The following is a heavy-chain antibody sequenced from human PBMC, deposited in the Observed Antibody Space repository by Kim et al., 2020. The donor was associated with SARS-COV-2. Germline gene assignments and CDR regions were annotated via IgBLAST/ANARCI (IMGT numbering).Heavy chain of an antibody. D-gene: IGHD3-22*01. J-gene: IGHJ6*02. CDR1: GGSVSSVSYY. Sequence: SETLSLTCTVSGGSVSSVSYYWSWVRQPPGKGLEWIGHIHYPGSTYYNPSHKGRVTISVDTSKNQFSLEMSSVTAADTAVYYCARDYYHSSLSMDVWGQGTTVTVSS. V-gene: IGHV4-61*01. CDR2: IHYPGST. CDR3: ARDYYHSSLSMDV.